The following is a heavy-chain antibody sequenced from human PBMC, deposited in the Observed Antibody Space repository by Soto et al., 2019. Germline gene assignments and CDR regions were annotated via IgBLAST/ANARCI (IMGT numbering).Heavy chain of an antibody. CDR3: AITVVTLYGMGV. V-gene: IGHV1-69*12. Sequence: QVQLVQSGAEVKKPGSSVKVSCKASGGTFSSYAISWVRQAPGQGLEWMGGIIPIFGTANYAQKFQGRVTSTAAESTSTAYRELSSLRSGDTPLYYCAITVVTLYGMGVWGQGTTVTVSS. CDR1: GGTFSSYA. D-gene: IGHD2-21*02. CDR2: IIPIFGTA. J-gene: IGHJ6*02.